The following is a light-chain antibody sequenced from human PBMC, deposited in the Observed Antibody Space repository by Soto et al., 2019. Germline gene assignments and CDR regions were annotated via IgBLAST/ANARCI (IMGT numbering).Light chain of an antibody. J-gene: IGKJ1*01. CDR2: LVS. V-gene: IGKV2-30*01. CDR3: MQGVHLPWT. CDR1: QSLVYSDGNTY. Sequence: DVVMTQSPLSLPVTLGQPASISCRSSQSLVYSDGNTYFNWFLQRPGQSPRGLIYLVSSRDSGDPDRFSASRQGNDLTLKISRVEAEDFGIYYCMQGVHLPWTFGQETKVEIK.